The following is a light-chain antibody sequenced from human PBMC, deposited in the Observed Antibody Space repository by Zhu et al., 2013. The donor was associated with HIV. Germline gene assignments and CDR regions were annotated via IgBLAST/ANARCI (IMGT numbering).Light chain of an antibody. V-gene: IGLV3-1*01. CDR1: KLGDKY. Sequence: SYELTQPPSVSVSPGQTASITCSGDKLGDKYASWYHQRPGQSPVLVIYQDTKRPSGIPERFSGSNSGNTATLTISGTQAMDEGDYYCQAWDSGTVVFGGGTKLTVL. CDR2: QDT. CDR3: QAWDSGTVV. J-gene: IGLJ2*01.